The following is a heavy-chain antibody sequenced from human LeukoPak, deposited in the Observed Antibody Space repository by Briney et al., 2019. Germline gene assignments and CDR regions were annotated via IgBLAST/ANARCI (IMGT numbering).Heavy chain of an antibody. V-gene: IGHV1-18*01. Sequence: QAXXXGXXWMGWISAYNGNTNYAQKLQGRVTMTTDTSTSTAYMELRSLRSDDTAVYYCARAEEQGTGFDYWGQGTLVTVSS. D-gene: IGHD1-1*01. CDR3: ARAEEQGTGFDY. CDR2: ISAYNGNT. J-gene: IGHJ4*02.